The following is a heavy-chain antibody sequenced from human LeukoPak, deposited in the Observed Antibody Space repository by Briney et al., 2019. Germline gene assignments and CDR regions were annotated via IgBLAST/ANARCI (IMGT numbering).Heavy chain of an antibody. Sequence: GGSLRLSCAASGFTFSSYSMNWVRQAPGKGLEWVSSISSSSYIYYADSVKGRFTISRDNAKNSLYLQMNSLRAEDTAVYYCARTLIAARRFDPWGQGTLVTVSS. J-gene: IGHJ5*02. V-gene: IGHV3-21*01. CDR2: ISSSSYI. D-gene: IGHD6-6*01. CDR1: GFTFSSYS. CDR3: ARTLIAARRFDP.